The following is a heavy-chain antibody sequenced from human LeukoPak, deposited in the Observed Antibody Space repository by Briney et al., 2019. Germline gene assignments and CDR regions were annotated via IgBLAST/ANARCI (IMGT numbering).Heavy chain of an antibody. Sequence: SETLSLTCAVYGGSFSGYYWSWIRQPPGKGLEWIGSIYHSGSTYYNPSLKSRVTISVDTSKNQFSLKLSSVTAADTAVYYCARVRRRGDYLGGIPNYYFDYWGQGTLVTVSS. J-gene: IGHJ4*02. CDR2: IYHSGST. CDR1: GGSFSGYY. CDR3: ARVRRRGDYLGGIPNYYFDY. D-gene: IGHD2-21*02. V-gene: IGHV4-34*01.